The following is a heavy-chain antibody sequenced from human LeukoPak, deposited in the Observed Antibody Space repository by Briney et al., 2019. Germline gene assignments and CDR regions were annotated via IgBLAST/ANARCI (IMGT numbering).Heavy chain of an antibody. CDR2: IYYSGST. Sequence: NPSETLSLTCTVSGGSISSSSYYWGWIRQPPGKGLEWIGSIYYSGSTYYNPSLKSRVTISVDTSKNQFSLKLSSVTAADTAGYYCARRITMVRGIRPHWFDPWGQGTLVTVSS. CDR1: GGSISSSSYY. V-gene: IGHV4-39*01. CDR3: ARRITMVRGIRPHWFDP. D-gene: IGHD3-10*01. J-gene: IGHJ5*02.